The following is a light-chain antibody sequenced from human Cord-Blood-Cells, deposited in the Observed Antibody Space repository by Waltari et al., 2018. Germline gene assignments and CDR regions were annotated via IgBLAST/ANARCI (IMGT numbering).Light chain of an antibody. Sequence: DIVMTQSPDSLAVSLGGRATINCKSSPSVLYSSNNKNYLAWYQQKPGQPPKLLIYWASTRESGVPDRFSGSGSGTDFTLTISSLQAEDVAVYYCQQYYSTPPTFGQGTKVEIK. CDR1: PSVLYSSNNKNY. V-gene: IGKV4-1*01. CDR3: QQYYSTPPT. J-gene: IGKJ1*01. CDR2: WAS.